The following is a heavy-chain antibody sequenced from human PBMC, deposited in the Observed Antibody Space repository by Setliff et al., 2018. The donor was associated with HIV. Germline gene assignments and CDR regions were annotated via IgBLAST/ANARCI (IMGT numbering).Heavy chain of an antibody. J-gene: IGHJ3*02. D-gene: IGHD2-15*01. Sequence: GGSLRLSCVASGFTFNSYWRYWVRQAPGKGLVCVSRVNNDGTDTIYADSVKGRFTISRDNAKSTVYLQMGSLSADDTAVYYCARGGFNHAFDIWGQGTMVTVSS. V-gene: IGHV3-74*01. CDR3: ARGGFNHAFDI. CDR2: VNNDGTDT. CDR1: GFTFNSYW.